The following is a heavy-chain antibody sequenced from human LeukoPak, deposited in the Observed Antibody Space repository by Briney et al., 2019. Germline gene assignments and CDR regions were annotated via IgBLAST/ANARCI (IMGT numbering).Heavy chain of an antibody. V-gene: IGHV3-23*01. CDR1: GFTFSGYA. J-gene: IGHJ4*02. D-gene: IGHD3-9*01. Sequence: GGSLRLSCAASGFTFSGYAMIWVRQAPGKGLEWVSGISGSGDNTYYADSVKGRFTISRDNSKNTLQLQMNSLRAEDTAVYYCAKGSGYDTDFDYWGQGTLATVSS. CDR3: AKGSGYDTDFDY. CDR2: ISGSGDNT.